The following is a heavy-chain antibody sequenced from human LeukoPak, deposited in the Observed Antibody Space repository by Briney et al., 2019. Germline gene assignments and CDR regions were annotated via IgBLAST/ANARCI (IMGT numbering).Heavy chain of an antibody. CDR3: AKGHCTNGICWLD. V-gene: IGHV3-21*01. Sequence: PGGSLRLSCAASGFTFSSYSMNWVRQAPGKGLEWVSSISSSSSYIYCADSVKGRFTISRDNAKNSLYLQMNSLRAEDTAVYYCAKGHCTNGICWLDWGQGTLVTVSS. D-gene: IGHD2-8*01. J-gene: IGHJ4*02. CDR1: GFTFSSYS. CDR2: ISSSSSYI.